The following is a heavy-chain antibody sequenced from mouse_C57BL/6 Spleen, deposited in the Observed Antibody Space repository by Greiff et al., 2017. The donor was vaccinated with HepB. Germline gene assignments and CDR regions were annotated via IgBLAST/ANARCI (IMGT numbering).Heavy chain of an antibody. D-gene: IGHD2-2*01. CDR1: GYTFTDYY. Sequence: VQLQQSGPELVKPGASVKISCKASGYTFTDYYMNWVKQSHGKSLEWIGDINPNNGGTSYNQKFKGKATLTVDKSSSTAYMELRSLTSEDSAVYYCARFPYGYDVGMDYWGQGTSVTVSS. V-gene: IGHV1-26*01. CDR3: ARFPYGYDVGMDY. J-gene: IGHJ4*01. CDR2: INPNNGGT.